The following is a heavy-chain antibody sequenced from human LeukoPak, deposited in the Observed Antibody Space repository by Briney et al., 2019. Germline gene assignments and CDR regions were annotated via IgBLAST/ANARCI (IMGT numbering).Heavy chain of an antibody. Sequence: GASVKVSCKASGYTFTSYAMHWVRQAPGQSLEWMGWINAGNGNTKYSQKFQGRVTITRDTSASTAYMELSSLRSEDTAVYYCARGCSSTSCYGYAPNWFDPWGQGTLVTVSS. CDR3: ARGCSSTSCYGYAPNWFDP. J-gene: IGHJ5*02. CDR1: GYTFTSYA. D-gene: IGHD2-2*01. V-gene: IGHV1-3*01. CDR2: INAGNGNT.